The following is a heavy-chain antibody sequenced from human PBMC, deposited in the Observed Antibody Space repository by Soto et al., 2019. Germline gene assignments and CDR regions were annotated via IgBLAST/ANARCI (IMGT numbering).Heavy chain of an antibody. CDR2: IGVSDGST. Sequence: GGSLRLSCAASGFTFSAYAMCWVRQPPGKGLEWVSSIGVSDGSTYYADSVKGRFTISRDNSENTVYLQMNSLRSDDTAVYYCARVVSTVVTPRYWGQGTLVTVSS. CDR1: GFTFSAYA. CDR3: ARVVSTVVTPRY. V-gene: IGHV3-23*01. J-gene: IGHJ4*02. D-gene: IGHD4-17*01.